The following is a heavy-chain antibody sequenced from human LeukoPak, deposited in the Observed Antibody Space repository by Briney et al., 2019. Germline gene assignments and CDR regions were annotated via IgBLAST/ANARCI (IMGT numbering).Heavy chain of an antibody. CDR1: GGSISSYH. Sequence: PSETLSLTCTVSGGSISSYHWSWIRQPPGKGLEWIGYIYYSGSTNYNPSLKSRVTISVDTSKNQFSLKLSSVTAADTAVYYCARGPRVYYDILTGYLDWGQGTLVTVSS. J-gene: IGHJ4*02. CDR3: ARGPRVYYDILTGYLD. D-gene: IGHD3-9*01. CDR2: IYYSGST. V-gene: IGHV4-59*08.